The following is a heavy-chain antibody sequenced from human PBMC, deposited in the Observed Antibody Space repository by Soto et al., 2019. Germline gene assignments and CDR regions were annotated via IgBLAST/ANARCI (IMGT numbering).Heavy chain of an antibody. Sequence: ASVKVSCKASGGTFSSYAISWVRQAPGQGLEWMGGIIPILGTTSYAQKFQGRVTITADESTSTAYMELSSLRSEDTAVYYRARKSIAVAGYYYYYYGMDVWGRGTTVTVSS. V-gene: IGHV1-69*13. CDR3: ARKSIAVAGYYYYYYGMDV. CDR2: IIPILGTT. D-gene: IGHD6-19*01. CDR1: GGTFSSYA. J-gene: IGHJ6*02.